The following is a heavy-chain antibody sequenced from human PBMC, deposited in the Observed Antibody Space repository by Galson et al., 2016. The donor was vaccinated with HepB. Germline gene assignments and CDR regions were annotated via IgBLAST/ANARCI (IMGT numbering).Heavy chain of an antibody. V-gene: IGHV7-4-1*02. CDR3: ARGRLLWVGELAPFYYYGMDV. J-gene: IGHJ6*02. Sequence: SVKVSCKASGYTFTSYTMDWVRQAPGQGLEWMGWINTNTGNPTYAQGFTGRFVFSLDTSVSTAYLQISGLKAEDTAVYYCARGRLLWVGELAPFYYYGMDVWGQGTTDTVSS. D-gene: IGHD3-10*01. CDR1: GYTFTSYT. CDR2: INTNTGNP.